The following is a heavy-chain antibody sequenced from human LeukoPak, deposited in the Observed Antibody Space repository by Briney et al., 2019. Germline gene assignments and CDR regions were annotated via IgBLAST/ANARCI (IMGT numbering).Heavy chain of an antibody. CDR3: ARRVSGYSNYQHYYYYYMDV. V-gene: IGHV4-39*01. J-gene: IGHJ6*03. D-gene: IGHD4-11*01. Sequence: SETLSLTCTVSGGSISSSSYYWGWIRQPPGKWLEWIGSIYYSGNTYYNPSLKSRVTISVDTSKNQFSLKLSSVTAADTAVYYCARRVSGYSNYQHYYYYYMDVWGKGTTVTVSS. CDR1: GGSISSSSYY. CDR2: IYYSGNT.